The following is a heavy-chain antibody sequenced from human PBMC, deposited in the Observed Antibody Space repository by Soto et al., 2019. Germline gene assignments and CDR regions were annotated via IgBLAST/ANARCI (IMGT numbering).Heavy chain of an antibody. CDR2: IYHSGST. D-gene: IGHD3-22*01. Sequence: PSETLSLTCAVSGGSISSSNCWSLVRQPPGKGLEWIGEIYHSGSTNYNPSLKSRVTISVDKSKNQFSLKLSSVTAAGTAVYYCASRTGDYYDSSGYYYYGMDVWGQGTTVTVSS. CDR3: ASRTGDYYDSSGYYYYGMDV. J-gene: IGHJ6*02. V-gene: IGHV4-4*02. CDR1: GGSISSSNC.